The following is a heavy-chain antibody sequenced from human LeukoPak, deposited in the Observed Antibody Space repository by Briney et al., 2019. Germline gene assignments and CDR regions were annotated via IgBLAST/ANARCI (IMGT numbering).Heavy chain of an antibody. D-gene: IGHD6-13*01. CDR2: IYYSGST. V-gene: IGHV4-39*01. J-gene: IGHJ5*02. CDR3: ASGYTAAGRRLDP. CDR1: GGSVSSSSY. Sequence: SETLSLTCTVSGGSVSSSSYWGWIRQPPGKGLEWIGSIYYSGSTHYSPSLKSRVTISLDPSKNQFSLKLSSLTAADTAIYYCASGYTAAGRRLDPWGQGTLVTVSS.